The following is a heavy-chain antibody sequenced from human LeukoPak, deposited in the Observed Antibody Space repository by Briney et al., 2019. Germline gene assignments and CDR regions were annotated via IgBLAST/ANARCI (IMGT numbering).Heavy chain of an antibody. J-gene: IGHJ4*02. CDR3: AKGLYSSSWYGIVY. CDR1: GFTFSSYG. V-gene: IGHV3-30*18. CDR2: ISYDGSNK. D-gene: IGHD6-13*01. Sequence: GGSLRLSCAASGFTFSSYGMHWVRQAPGKGLEWVAVISYDGSNKYYADSVKGRFTISRDNSKNTLYLQMNSLRAEDTAVYYCAKGLYSSSWYGIVYWGQGTLVTVSS.